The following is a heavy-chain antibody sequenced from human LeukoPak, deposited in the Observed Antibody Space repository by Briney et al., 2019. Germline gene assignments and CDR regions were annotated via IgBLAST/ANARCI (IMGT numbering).Heavy chain of an antibody. J-gene: IGHJ6*03. V-gene: IGHV4-59*01. Sequence: SETLSLTCSVSDDSITMYYWTWIRQPPGKGLEWIGYVDHTGSTNFNPSLNGRVSISRDTTKNLFSLRLRSVTAADTAVYFCTKGRVSSSTWYSTYYYYFYMDLWGKGTTVTVSS. D-gene: IGHD6-13*01. CDR2: VDHTGST. CDR1: DDSITMYY. CDR3: TKGRVSSSTWYSTYYYYFYMDL.